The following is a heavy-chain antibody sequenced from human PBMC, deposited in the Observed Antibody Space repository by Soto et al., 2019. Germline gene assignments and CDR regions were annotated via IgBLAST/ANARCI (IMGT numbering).Heavy chain of an antibody. J-gene: IGHJ6*02. CDR2: INSDGSST. Sequence: GGSLRLSCAASGFTFSSYWMHWVRQAPGKGLVWVSRINSDGSSTSYADSVEGRFTISRDNAKNSLYLQMNSLRAEDTAVYYCARDRKSDSGYDYGGSNGYYYYGMDVWGQGTTVTVSS. D-gene: IGHD5-12*01. V-gene: IGHV3-74*01. CDR1: GFTFSSYW. CDR3: ARDRKSDSGYDYGGSNGYYYYGMDV.